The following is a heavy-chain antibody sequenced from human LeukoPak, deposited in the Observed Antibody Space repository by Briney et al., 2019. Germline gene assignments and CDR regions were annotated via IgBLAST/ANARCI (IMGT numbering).Heavy chain of an antibody. CDR3: ARRSMVQHMDV. Sequence: ASVKVSCKASGYTFTSYYMHWVRQAPGQGLEYMGWIDTNTGNPTYAQGFTGRFVFSLDTSVSTAYLQISSLKAEDTAVYYCARRSMVQHMDVWGNGTTVTVSS. CDR1: GYTFTSYY. CDR2: IDTNTGNP. V-gene: IGHV7-4-1*02. J-gene: IGHJ6*03. D-gene: IGHD3-10*01.